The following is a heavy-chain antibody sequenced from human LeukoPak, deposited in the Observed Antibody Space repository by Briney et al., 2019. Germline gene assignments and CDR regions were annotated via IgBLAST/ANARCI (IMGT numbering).Heavy chain of an antibody. Sequence: GGSLRLSCAASGFTLSSYAMHWVRQAPGKGLEWVAVISYDGSNKYYADAVKGRFTISRDNSKNTVYLQMNSLRAEDTAVYYCANEIRPNDYWGQGTLVTVSS. V-gene: IGHV3-30*04. CDR3: ANEIRPNDY. J-gene: IGHJ4*02. CDR2: ISYDGSNK. D-gene: IGHD4-17*01. CDR1: GFTLSSYA.